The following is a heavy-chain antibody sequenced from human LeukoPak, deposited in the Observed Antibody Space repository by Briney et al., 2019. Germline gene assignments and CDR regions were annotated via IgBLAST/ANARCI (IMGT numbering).Heavy chain of an antibody. CDR1: GYTFTSYA. D-gene: IGHD3-22*01. J-gene: IGHJ4*02. CDR3: ARGRYYYDSSGYQNGPWTFIDY. Sequence: ASVKVSCKASGYTFTSYAMHWVRQALGQRLEWMGWINAGNGNTKYSQEFQGRVTITRDTSASTAYMELSSLRSEDMAVYYCARGRYYYDSSGYQNGPWTFIDYWGQGTLVTVSS. V-gene: IGHV1-3*03. CDR2: INAGNGNT.